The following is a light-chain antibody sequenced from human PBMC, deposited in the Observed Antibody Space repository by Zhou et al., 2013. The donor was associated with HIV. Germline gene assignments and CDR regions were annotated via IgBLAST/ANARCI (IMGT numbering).Light chain of an antibody. J-gene: IGKJ5*01. CDR2: LGS. Sequence: DIVMTQSPLSLPVTPGEPASISCRSSQSLLHSNGYYFLDWYVQKPGQSPQLLIYLGSNRASGVPERFSGGGSGTDFTLKISRVEAEDVGVYYCMQALQTPFTFGQGTRLEI. CDR1: QSLLHSNGYYF. CDR3: MQALQTPFT. V-gene: IGKV2-28*01.